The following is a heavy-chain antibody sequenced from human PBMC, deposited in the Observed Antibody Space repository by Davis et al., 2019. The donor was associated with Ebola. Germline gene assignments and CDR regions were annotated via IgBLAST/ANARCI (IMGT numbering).Heavy chain of an antibody. D-gene: IGHD2-8*01. CDR3: ARDRAQMMVYAIRYYYYGMDV. CDR1: GTTSTTNG. Sequence: GESLKISCVVSGTTSTTNGMDWVRQAPGKGLEWVSGMTRAGDSTYYAGSVKGRFTISRDNSKNTQYLQMNSLRAEDTAVYYCARDRAQMMVYAIRYYYYGMDVWGQGTTVTVSS. V-gene: IGHV3-NL1*01. J-gene: IGHJ6*02. CDR2: MTRAGDST.